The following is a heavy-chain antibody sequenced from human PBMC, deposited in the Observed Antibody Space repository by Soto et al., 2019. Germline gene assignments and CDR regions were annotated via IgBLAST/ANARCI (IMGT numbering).Heavy chain of an antibody. D-gene: IGHD7-27*01. J-gene: IGHJ6*03. CDR1: GYRFTSYG. CDR3: ARLLNWVHMRWDYCDYMDY. V-gene: IGHV1-18*01. CDR2: VGAYNGNP. Sequence: QVQLVQSGAEVKKPGASVKVSCKASGYRFTSYGISWVRQAPGQGLEWMGWVGAYNGNPNYSPEFQDRVTVTTDTSTATAYLEPRGLRAEHTAIYYVARLLNWVHMRWDYCDYMDYWRTGTSVTVSS.